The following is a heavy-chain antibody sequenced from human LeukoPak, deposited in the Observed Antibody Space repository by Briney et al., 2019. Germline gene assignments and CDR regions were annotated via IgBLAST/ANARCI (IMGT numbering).Heavy chain of an antibody. Sequence: ASVTVSCKASGYTFTSYYMHWVRQAPGQGLEWMGLINPSGGSTSYAQKFQGRVTMTRDMSTSTVYMELSSLRSEDTAVYYCARASLYDFWSGYPGMIDYWGQGTLVTVSS. V-gene: IGHV1-46*01. CDR1: GYTFTSYY. CDR3: ARASLYDFWSGYPGMIDY. D-gene: IGHD3-3*01. CDR2: INPSGGST. J-gene: IGHJ4*02.